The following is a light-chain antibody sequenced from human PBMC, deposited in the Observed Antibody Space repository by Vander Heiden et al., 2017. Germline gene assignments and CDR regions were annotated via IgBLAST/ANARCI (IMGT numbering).Light chain of an antibody. CDR1: SSNIGACYD. J-gene: IGLJ2*01. CDR3: QSYDSSRSVV. V-gene: IGLV1-40*01. CDR2: GNS. Sequence: QSALTPPPSVSGAPGPRVTISCTGSSSNIGACYDVHWYQQRPGTAPKLLIYGNSNRPSGVPDRFSGSKSGTSASLTISGLQAEDEADYYCQSYDSSRSVVFGGGTKLTVL.